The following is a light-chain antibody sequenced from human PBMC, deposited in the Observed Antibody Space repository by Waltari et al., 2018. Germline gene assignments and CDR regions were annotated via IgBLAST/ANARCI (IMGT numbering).Light chain of an antibody. Sequence: DIQLTQSPSFLSASVGDRVPITCRASQGIGSYLAWYQQKPGKAPKLLIYTASTLQSGVPSRFSGSGSVTEFTLTISSLQPEDFATYYCQHLNDYPITFGQGTRLEIK. CDR1: QGIGSY. J-gene: IGKJ5*01. CDR3: QHLNDYPIT. V-gene: IGKV1-9*01. CDR2: TAS.